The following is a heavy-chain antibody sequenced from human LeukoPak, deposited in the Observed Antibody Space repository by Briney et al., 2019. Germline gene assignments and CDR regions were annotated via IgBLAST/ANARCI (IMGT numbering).Heavy chain of an antibody. V-gene: IGHV3-48*03. CDR1: GFTFSNFE. Sequence: GGSLRLSCVASGFTFSNFEMNWVRQAPGKGLEWVSYISSPGTHIYYADSVEGRFTISRDNGKNSLYLQMNSLRAEDTALYYCARDPAWGAFDIWGQGTMATVSS. CDR3: ARDPAWGAFDI. D-gene: IGHD7-27*01. J-gene: IGHJ3*02. CDR2: ISSPGTHI.